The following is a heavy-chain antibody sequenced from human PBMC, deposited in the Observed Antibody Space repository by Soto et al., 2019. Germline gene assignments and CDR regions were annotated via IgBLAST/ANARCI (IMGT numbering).Heavy chain of an antibody. CDR2: ISSSSSYI. J-gene: IGHJ6*03. CDR3: ARGVVVVAATVYYYYYMDV. Sequence: EVQLVESGGGLVKPGGSLRLSCAASGFTFRSYSMNWVRQAPGKGLEWVSPISSSSSYIYYADSVKGRFTISRDNAKNSLYLQMNSLRAEDTAVYYCARGVVVVAATVYYYYYMDVWGKGTTVTVSS. V-gene: IGHV3-21*01. CDR1: GFTFRSYS. D-gene: IGHD2-15*01.